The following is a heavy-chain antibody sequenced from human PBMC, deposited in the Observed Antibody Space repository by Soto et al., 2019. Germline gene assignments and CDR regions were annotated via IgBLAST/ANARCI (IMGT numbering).Heavy chain of an antibody. CDR3: ARHIRTLSAMVRGVIDY. CDR1: GGSISSTSFY. Sequence: QLQLQESGPGLVKPSETLSLTCTVSGGSISSTSFYWGWIRQPPEKGLEWIGTIYYSGSTYYNPSSKSRVTVSVGTSKNQFSLKLSSVTAADTAVYYCARHIRTLSAMVRGVIDYWGQGTLVTVSS. CDR2: IYYSGST. D-gene: IGHD3-10*01. J-gene: IGHJ4*02. V-gene: IGHV4-39*01.